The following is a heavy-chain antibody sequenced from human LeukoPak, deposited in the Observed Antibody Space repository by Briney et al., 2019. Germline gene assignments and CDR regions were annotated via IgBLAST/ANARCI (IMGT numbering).Heavy chain of an antibody. CDR2: INPNSGDT. CDR3: ARVLYCSSTSCYYWFDP. D-gene: IGHD2-2*01. J-gene: IGHJ5*02. Sequence: ASVKVSCKASGYTFTGYYMHWVRQAPGQGLEWMGRINPNSGDTNYAQKFQGRVTMTRDTSISTAYMELSRLRSNGTAFEYRARVLYCSSTSCYYWFDPWGQGTLVTVSS. CDR1: GYTFTGYY. V-gene: IGHV1-2*06.